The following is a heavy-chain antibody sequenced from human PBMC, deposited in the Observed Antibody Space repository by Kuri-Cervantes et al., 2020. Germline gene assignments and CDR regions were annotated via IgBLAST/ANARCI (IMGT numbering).Heavy chain of an antibody. CDR2: ISYDGSNK. V-gene: IGHV3-30*04. CDR3: AKDGPSYYYDSSGYEEEYFQH. Sequence: GGSLRLSCAASGFTFSAYTMHWVRQAPGKGLERVAVISYDGSNKYYADSVKGRFTISRDNSKNTLYLQMNSLRAEDTAVYYCAKDGPSYYYDSSGYEEEYFQHWGQGTLVTVSS. D-gene: IGHD3-22*01. CDR1: GFTFSAYT. J-gene: IGHJ1*01.